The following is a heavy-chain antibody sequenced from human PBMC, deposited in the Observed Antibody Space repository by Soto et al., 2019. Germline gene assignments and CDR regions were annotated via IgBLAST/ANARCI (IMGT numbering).Heavy chain of an antibody. CDR1: GFTFSSYS. J-gene: IGHJ6*02. CDR2: ISSSSSYI. CDR3: ARGAGYCSSTSCYMDYYYYYGMDV. Sequence: GGSLRLSCAASGFTFSSYSMNWVRQAPGKGLEWVSSISSSSSYIYYADSVKGRFTISRDNAKNSLYLQMNSLRAEDTAVYYCARGAGYCSSTSCYMDYYYYYGMDVWGQGTTVTVSS. V-gene: IGHV3-21*01. D-gene: IGHD2-2*01.